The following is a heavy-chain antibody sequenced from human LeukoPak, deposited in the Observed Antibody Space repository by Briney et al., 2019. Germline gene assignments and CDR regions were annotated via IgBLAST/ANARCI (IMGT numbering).Heavy chain of an antibody. Sequence: ASVKVSCKASGYTFTGYDINWVRQATGQGLEWMGWMNPNSGNTGYAQKFQGRVTMTRNTSISTAYMELSSLRSEDTAVYYCARDFATYYYDSSGYVWGQGTLVTVSS. CDR2: MNPNSGNT. J-gene: IGHJ4*02. CDR1: GYTFTGYD. CDR3: ARDFATYYYDSSGYV. V-gene: IGHV1-8*02. D-gene: IGHD3-22*01.